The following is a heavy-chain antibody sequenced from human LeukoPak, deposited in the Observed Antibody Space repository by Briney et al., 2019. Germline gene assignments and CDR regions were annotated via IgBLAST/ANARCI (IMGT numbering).Heavy chain of an antibody. CDR1: GFTFSSYA. D-gene: IGHD5-12*01. J-gene: IGHJ4*02. V-gene: IGHV3-30-3*01. CDR3: ARVLGSSGYDYGY. Sequence: PGGSLRLSCAASGFTFSSYAMHWVRQAPGKGLEWVAVISYDGSNKYYADSVKGRFTISRDNSKNTLYLQMNSLRAEDTAVYYCARVLGSSGYDYGYWGQGTLVTVSS. CDR2: ISYDGSNK.